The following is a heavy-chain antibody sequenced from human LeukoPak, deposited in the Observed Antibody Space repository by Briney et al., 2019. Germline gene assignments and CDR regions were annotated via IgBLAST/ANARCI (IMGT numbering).Heavy chain of an antibody. V-gene: IGHV4-34*01. D-gene: IGHD3-22*01. Sequence: KPSETLSLTCAVYGGSFSGYYWSWIRQPPGKGLEWIGEINHSGSTNYNPSLKSRVTISVDTSKNQFSLKLSSVTAADTAVYYCATRYYYDSSGKTAPFDIWGQGTMVTVSS. CDR3: ATRYYYDSSGKTAPFDI. CDR2: INHSGST. J-gene: IGHJ3*02. CDR1: GGSFSGYY.